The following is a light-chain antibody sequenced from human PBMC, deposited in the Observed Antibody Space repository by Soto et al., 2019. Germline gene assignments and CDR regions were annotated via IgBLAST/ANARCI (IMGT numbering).Light chain of an antibody. CDR2: GAS. CDR3: QQYGGSFT. CDR1: QSVSNNY. J-gene: IGKJ3*01. V-gene: IGKV3-20*01. Sequence: EIVLTHSPGTLSLSPGERATLSCRASQSVSNNYLAWYQQKPGQAPRLLIYGASSRAAGIPDRFSGGGSGTDFHLTINRLEPEDFAVYYCQQYGGSFTFGPGTKVDFK.